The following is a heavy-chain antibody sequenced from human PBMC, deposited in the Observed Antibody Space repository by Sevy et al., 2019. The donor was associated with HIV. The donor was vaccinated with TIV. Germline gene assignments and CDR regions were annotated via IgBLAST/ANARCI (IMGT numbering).Heavy chain of an antibody. CDR3: AREKGTVTILSAFDI. CDR2: IYDSGHT. J-gene: IGHJ3*02. D-gene: IGHD4-17*01. CDR1: GGSFSTYS. V-gene: IGHV4-59*01. Sequence: SETLSLTCTVSGGSFSTYSWNWIRQSPGKGLEWIGYIYDSGHTNYNPSPKSRVTLSVDTSKNQFSLKLNSVTAADTAAYYCAREKGTVTILSAFDIWGQGTRVTVSS.